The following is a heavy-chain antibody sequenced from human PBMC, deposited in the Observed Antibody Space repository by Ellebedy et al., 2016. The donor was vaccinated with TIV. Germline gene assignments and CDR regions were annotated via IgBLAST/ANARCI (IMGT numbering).Heavy chain of an antibody. CDR1: GFTFSNYA. CDR2: VVGSSART. J-gene: IGHJ6*02. Sequence: GESLKISCVASGFTFSNYAMNWVRQAPAKGLAWVSPVVGSSARTFYADSVQGRFTVSRDNPKNTLYLQMNSLSAEDTAVYYCAKDVPVGTTQSFYGMDVWGQGTTVTVSS. D-gene: IGHD1-7*01. V-gene: IGHV3-23*01. CDR3: AKDVPVGTTQSFYGMDV.